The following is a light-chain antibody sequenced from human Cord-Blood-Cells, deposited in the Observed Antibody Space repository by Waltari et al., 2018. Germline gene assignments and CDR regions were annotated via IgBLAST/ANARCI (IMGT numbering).Light chain of an antibody. CDR1: SSNIGAGYD. Sequence: QSVLTQPPSVSGAPGQRVTISCTGSSSNIGAGYDVHWYQQLPGTAPNLLIYGNSNRPSGVPDRFSGSKSGTSASLAITGLQAEDEADYYCQSYDSISVVFGGGTKLTVL. V-gene: IGLV1-40*01. J-gene: IGLJ2*01. CDR3: QSYDSISVV. CDR2: GNS.